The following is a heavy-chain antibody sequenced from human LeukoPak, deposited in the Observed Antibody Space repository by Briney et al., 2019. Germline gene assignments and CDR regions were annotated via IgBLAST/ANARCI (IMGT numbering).Heavy chain of an antibody. CDR1: GFTFSSYE. Sequence: PGGSLRLSCAASGFTFSSYEMNWVRQAPGKGLEWVSYISSSGSTIYYADSVKGRFTISRDNAKNSLYLQMNSLRAEDTAVYYCARRTDLDSSGYDYWGQGTLVTISS. CDR2: ISSSGSTI. CDR3: ARRTDLDSSGYDY. V-gene: IGHV3-48*03. D-gene: IGHD6-19*01. J-gene: IGHJ4*02.